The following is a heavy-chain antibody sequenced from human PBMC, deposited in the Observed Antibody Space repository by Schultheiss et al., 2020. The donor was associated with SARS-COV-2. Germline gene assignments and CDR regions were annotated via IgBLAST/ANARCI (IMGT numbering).Heavy chain of an antibody. J-gene: IGHJ6*02. CDR3: ARGEYSYRYVDNYYYGLDV. CDR1: GYTFTSFY. D-gene: IGHD5-18*01. V-gene: IGHV1-8*02. CDR2: MNPNSGNT. Sequence: ASVKVSCKAAGYTFTSFYIHWVRQAPGQGLEWMGWMNPNSGNTGYAQKFQGRVTMTRNTSISTAYMELSSLRSEDTAVYYCARGEYSYRYVDNYYYGLDVWGQGTTVTVSS.